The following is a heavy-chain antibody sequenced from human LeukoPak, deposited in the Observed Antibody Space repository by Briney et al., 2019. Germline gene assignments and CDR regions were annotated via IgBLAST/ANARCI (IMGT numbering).Heavy chain of an antibody. CDR2: IYYSGST. Sequence: SETLSLTCTVSGGSISSSSYYWGWIRQPPGKGLEWIGSIYYSGSTYYNPSLKSRVTISVDTSKNQFSLKLSSVTAADTAVYYCARNYYGSGSYSSSGMDVWGQGTTVTVSS. CDR1: GGSISSSSYY. J-gene: IGHJ6*02. V-gene: IGHV4-39*01. CDR3: ARNYYGSGSYSSSGMDV. D-gene: IGHD3-10*01.